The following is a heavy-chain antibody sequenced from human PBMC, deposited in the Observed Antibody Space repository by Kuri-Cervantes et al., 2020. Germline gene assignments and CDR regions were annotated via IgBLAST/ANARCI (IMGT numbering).Heavy chain of an antibody. CDR3: ARTVIAAPFDP. CDR1: GYTFTSYD. J-gene: IGHJ5*02. V-gene: IGHV1-8*01. CDR2: MNPNSGNT. D-gene: IGHD6-13*01. Sequence: ASVKVSCKASGYTFTSYDINWVRQATGQGLEWMGWMNPNSGNTGYAQMFQGRVTMTRNTSISTAYMELSSLRSEDTAVYYCARTVIAAPFDPWGQGTLVTVSS.